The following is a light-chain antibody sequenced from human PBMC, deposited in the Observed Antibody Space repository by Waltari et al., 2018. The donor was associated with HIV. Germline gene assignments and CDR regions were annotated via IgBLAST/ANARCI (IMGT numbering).Light chain of an antibody. CDR3: AAWDDSLSGGV. J-gene: IGLJ2*01. Sequence: QSVLTQPPSASGTPGQSVTITCSGSSSNIGSNFVYWYQQVPGAAPNLLIYRNKQRPSGVPDRFSGSKAGTSASLAISGLRAEDEADYYCAAWDDSLSGGVFGGGTKLTVL. CDR1: SSNIGSNF. CDR2: RNK. V-gene: IGLV1-47*01.